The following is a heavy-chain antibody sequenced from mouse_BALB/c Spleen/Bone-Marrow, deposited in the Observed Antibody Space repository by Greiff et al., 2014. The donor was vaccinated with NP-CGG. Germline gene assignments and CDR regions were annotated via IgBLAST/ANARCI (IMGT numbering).Heavy chain of an antibody. CDR2: ISSGGSNT. V-gene: IGHV5-6*01. J-gene: IGHJ4*01. Sequence: VQLKESGGDLVKPGGSLKLSCAASGFTFSSYGMSWGRQTPDKRLEWVATISSGGSNTYYPDSAKGRFTISRDNAKNTLYLQMSSLKSEDTAMYYCARHQRYYAMDYWGQGTSVTVSS. CDR3: ARHQRYYAMDY. CDR1: GFTFSSYG.